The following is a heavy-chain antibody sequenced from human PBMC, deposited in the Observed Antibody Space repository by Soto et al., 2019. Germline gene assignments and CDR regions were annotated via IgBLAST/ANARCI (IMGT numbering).Heavy chain of an antibody. CDR3: AKDGAAAGELDY. Sequence: GGSLRLSCASSGFTFSSYGMHLVRQAPGKGLEWVAVISYDGSNKYYADSVKGRFTISRDNSKNTLYLQMNSLRAEDTAVYYCAKDGAAAGELDYWGQGTLVTVSS. CDR2: ISYDGSNK. V-gene: IGHV3-30*18. J-gene: IGHJ4*02. D-gene: IGHD6-13*01. CDR1: GFTFSSYG.